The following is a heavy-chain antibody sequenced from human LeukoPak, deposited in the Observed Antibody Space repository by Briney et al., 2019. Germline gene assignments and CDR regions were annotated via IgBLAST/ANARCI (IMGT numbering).Heavy chain of an antibody. CDR2: IYYSGST. J-gene: IGHJ4*02. CDR1: GGSISSGDYY. D-gene: IGHD2-21*02. CDR3: ARGPPYIVVVTAIGFFDY. Sequence: SQTLSLTCTVSGGSISSGDYYWSWIRQPPGKGLEWIGYIYYSGSTYYNPSLESRVTISVDTSKNQFSLKLSSVTAADTAVYYCARGPPYIVVVTAIGFFDYWGQGTLVTVSS. V-gene: IGHV4-30-4*01.